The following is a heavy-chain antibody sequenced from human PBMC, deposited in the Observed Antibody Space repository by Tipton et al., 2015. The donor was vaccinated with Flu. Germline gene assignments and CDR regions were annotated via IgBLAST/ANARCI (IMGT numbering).Heavy chain of an antibody. CDR3: AKWYSRHRYYYGPGNYDYYYYGMDV. D-gene: IGHD3-10*01. CDR2: ISDSGGST. J-gene: IGHJ6*02. Sequence: SLRLSCAASGFTFSSYAMSWVRQAPGKGLEWVSGISDSGGSTYYADSVKGRFTISRDNSKNTLYLQMNSLRGEDTAAYYCAKWYSRHRYYYGPGNYDYYYYGMDVWGQGTTVTVSS. V-gene: IGHV3-23*01. CDR1: GFTFSSYA.